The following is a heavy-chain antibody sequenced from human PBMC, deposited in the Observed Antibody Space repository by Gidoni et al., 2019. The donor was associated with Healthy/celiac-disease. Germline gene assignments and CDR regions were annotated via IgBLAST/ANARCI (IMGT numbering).Heavy chain of an antibody. D-gene: IGHD3-3*01. J-gene: IGHJ2*01. V-gene: IGHV3-11*01. Sequence: QVQLVESGGGLVKPGGSLRLSCAASGFTFSDYYMRWIRQAPGKGLEWVSYISSSGSTIYYADSVKGRFTISRDNAKNSLYLQMNSLRAEDTAVYYCARERRLTIFGVVTNDHQNFDLWGRGTLVTVSS. CDR1: GFTFSDYY. CDR3: ARERRLTIFGVVTNDHQNFDL. CDR2: ISSSGSTI.